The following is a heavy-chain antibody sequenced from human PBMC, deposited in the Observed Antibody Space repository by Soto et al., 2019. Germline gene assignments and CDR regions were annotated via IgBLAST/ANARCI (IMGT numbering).Heavy chain of an antibody. V-gene: IGHV3-9*01. CDR2: ISRKNETI. CDR3: AKDRGFLDGIDY. CDR1: GSSFEDYP. J-gene: IGHJ4*02. Sequence: EVQLVESGGGLVQPGRSLRLSCAASGSSFEDYPIHWVRQAPGKGLEWVSIISRKNETIVNADSVKGRFTISRDNAKKSLYLQMNSLRPEDTALYYCAKDRGFLDGIDYWGQGTPVAVST. D-gene: IGHD3-3*01.